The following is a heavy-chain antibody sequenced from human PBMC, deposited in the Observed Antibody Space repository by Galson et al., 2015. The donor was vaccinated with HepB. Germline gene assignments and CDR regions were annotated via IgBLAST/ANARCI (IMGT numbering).Heavy chain of an antibody. D-gene: IGHD3-22*01. Sequence: SVKVSCKASGGTFSSYTISWVRQAPGQGLEWMGRIIPILGIANYAQKFQGRVTITADKSTSTAYMELSSLRSEDTAVYYCARDLGDYYDSSGYYMDVWGQGTTVTVSS. J-gene: IGHJ6*02. CDR2: IIPILGIA. V-gene: IGHV1-69*04. CDR1: GGTFSSYT. CDR3: ARDLGDYYDSSGYYMDV.